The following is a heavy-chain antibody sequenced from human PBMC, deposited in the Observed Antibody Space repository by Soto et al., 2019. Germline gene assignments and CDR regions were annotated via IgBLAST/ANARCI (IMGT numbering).Heavy chain of an antibody. V-gene: IGHV4-4*02. Sequence: PSETLSLTCAVSSGSISSSSWWSWVRQPPGKGLEWIGEIYHSGSTNYNPSLKSRVTISVDKSKNQFSLKLSSVTAADTAVYYCARRNRLGYCSGGSCSYLFDYWGQGTLVTVSS. CDR1: SGSISSSSW. CDR2: IYHSGST. CDR3: ARRNRLGYCSGGSCSYLFDY. J-gene: IGHJ4*02. D-gene: IGHD2-15*01.